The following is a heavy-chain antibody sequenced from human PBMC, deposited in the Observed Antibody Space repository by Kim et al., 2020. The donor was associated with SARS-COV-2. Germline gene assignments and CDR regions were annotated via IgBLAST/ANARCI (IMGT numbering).Heavy chain of an antibody. CDR2: IWYAGSNK. Sequence: GGSLRLSCAASGFTFSSYGMHWVRQAPGKGLEWVAVIWYAGSNKYYADSVKGRFTISRDNSKNTLYLQMNSLRAEDTAVYYCARTDMIRGPFDVSVIWGEGTTGTVSS. CDR1: GFTFSSYG. J-gene: IGHJ3*02. V-gene: IGHV3-33*01. D-gene: IGHD3-10*01. CDR3: ARTDMIRGPFDVSVI.